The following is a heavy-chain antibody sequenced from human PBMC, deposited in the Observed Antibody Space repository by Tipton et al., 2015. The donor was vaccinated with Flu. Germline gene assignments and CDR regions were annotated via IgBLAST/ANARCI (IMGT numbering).Heavy chain of an antibody. Sequence: TLSLTCTVSGGSIRSASDYWGWVRQTPGKGLEWIGNIHYSGKTYYNMPLKRRVTISVDTSNNQFSLKLISVTAADTGLYYCARDRIVNGFWTGYERYGMGVWGQGTTVAVSS. CDR3: ARDRIVNGFWTGYERYGMGV. CDR1: GGSIRSASDY. D-gene: IGHD3/OR15-3a*01. V-gene: IGHV4-39*07. J-gene: IGHJ6*02. CDR2: IHYSGKT.